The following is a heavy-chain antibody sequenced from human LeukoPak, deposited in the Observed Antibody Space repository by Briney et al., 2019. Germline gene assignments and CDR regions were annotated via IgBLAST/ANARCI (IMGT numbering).Heavy chain of an antibody. CDR3: DRLGGSPPYFDY. J-gene: IGHJ4*02. CDR1: GFSFSGSA. D-gene: IGHD3-16*01. Sequence: GGSLRLSCPASGFSFSGSAIDWVRQASGKGLEWVGHIRRKGNDYATAYTASVKGRFTISRDDSKNTALLQMDSVKSGERGVLFCDRLGGSPPYFDYLGQGTLVTVSS. CDR2: IRRKGNDYAT. V-gene: IGHV3-73*01.